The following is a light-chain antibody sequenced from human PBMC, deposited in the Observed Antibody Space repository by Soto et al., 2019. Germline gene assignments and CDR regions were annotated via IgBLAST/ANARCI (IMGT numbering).Light chain of an antibody. Sequence: EVVITQSPATLSVSPGERVTLSCRASESVHRNLAWYPQKPGQGPSLLIYYASTRATGVPDRFTGSGSGTEFTLTISSLQSEDFGVYHCQHYSNWPPTFGPGTKVEIK. V-gene: IGKV3-15*01. J-gene: IGKJ3*01. CDR2: YAS. CDR3: QHYSNWPPT. CDR1: ESVHRN.